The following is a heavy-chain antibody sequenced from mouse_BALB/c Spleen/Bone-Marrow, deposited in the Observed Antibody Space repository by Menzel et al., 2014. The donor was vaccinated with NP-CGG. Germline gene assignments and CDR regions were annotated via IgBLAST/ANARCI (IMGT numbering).Heavy chain of an antibody. CDR2: MNPDSSTI. J-gene: IGHJ3*01. CDR1: GFDFSRYW. Sequence: EVKLMESGGGLVQPGGSLKLSCAASGFDFSRYWMSWVRQAPGKGLEWIGEMNPDSSTINYTPSLKDKFIISRDNAKNTLYLQMSKVRSEDTALYYCARPPIYYDYAWFAYWGQGTLVTVSA. D-gene: IGHD2-4*01. V-gene: IGHV4-1*02. CDR3: ARPPIYYDYAWFAY.